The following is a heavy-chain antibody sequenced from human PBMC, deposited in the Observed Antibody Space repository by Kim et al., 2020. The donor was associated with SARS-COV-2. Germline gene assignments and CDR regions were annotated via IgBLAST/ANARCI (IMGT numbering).Heavy chain of an antibody. CDR1: GGSFSGYY. D-gene: IGHD6-13*01. Sequence: SETLSLTCAVYGGSFSGYYWSWIRQPPGKGLEWIGEINHSGSTNYNPSLKSRVTISVDTSKNQFSLKLSSVTAADTAVYYCAREKFHIAAAGRSFDYWGQGTLVTVSS. CDR3: AREKFHIAAAGRSFDY. CDR2: INHSGST. V-gene: IGHV4-34*01. J-gene: IGHJ4*02.